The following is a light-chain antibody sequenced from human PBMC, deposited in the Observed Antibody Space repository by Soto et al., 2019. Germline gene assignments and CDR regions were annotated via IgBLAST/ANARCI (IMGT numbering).Light chain of an antibody. J-gene: IGLJ3*02. CDR2: EGT. CDR3: CLYGDDNGWL. V-gene: IGLV2-23*01. Sequence: QSALTQPASVSGSPGQSITISCTGPSGDVLSYDGVSWYQHHPGKVPKLLIYEGTKRPSGVSDRFSGPKSGHMASLTISVLQAEDEADYYCCLYGDDNGWLFVGGTELTVL. CDR1: SGDVLSYDG.